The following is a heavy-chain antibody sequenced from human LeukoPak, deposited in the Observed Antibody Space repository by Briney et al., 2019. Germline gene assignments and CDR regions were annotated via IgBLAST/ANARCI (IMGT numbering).Heavy chain of an antibody. V-gene: IGHV3-23*01. Sequence: GGSLRLSCAASGFIFRSSAISWVRQAPGKGLEWVSAISYDSTTTFYADSVKGRFTISRDNSKNTLFLQMNSLRAEDTALYYCATGYATKGYFDSWGQGTLVTVSS. J-gene: IGHJ4*02. CDR1: GFIFRSSA. CDR3: ATGYATKGYFDS. D-gene: IGHD3-16*01. CDR2: ISYDSTTT.